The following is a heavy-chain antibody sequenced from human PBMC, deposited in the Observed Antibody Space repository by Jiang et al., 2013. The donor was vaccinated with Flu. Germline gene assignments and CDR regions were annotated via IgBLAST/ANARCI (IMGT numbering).Heavy chain of an antibody. Sequence: ASGFNFGDYALSWFRQAPGKGLEWVGFIRSKTYGEPTEYAASVRGRFTISRDDSKSIAYLQMNTLKTEDTAVYYCSRDGELGDSIRPFDHWGQGTLVTVSS. D-gene: IGHD2-21*02. CDR2: IRSKTYGEPT. V-gene: IGHV3-49*03. J-gene: IGHJ4*02. CDR1: GFNFGDYA. CDR3: SRDGELGDSIRPFDH.